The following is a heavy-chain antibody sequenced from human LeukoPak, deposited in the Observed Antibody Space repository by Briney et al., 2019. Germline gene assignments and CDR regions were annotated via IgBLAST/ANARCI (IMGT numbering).Heavy chain of an antibody. CDR3: ARDRPNYYGSDGHYYRRDGDY. D-gene: IGHD3-10*01. CDR2: ITSRGEST. Sequence: GGSLRLSCAASGFTFSIYAMSWVRQAPGKGLQWVSSITSRGESTWYVDSVKGRFTITRDNSENTLYLQMHSLRAEDTAVYYCARDRPNYYGSDGHYYRRDGDYWGRGTLVSVLS. CDR1: GFTFSIYA. J-gene: IGHJ4*02. V-gene: IGHV3-23*01.